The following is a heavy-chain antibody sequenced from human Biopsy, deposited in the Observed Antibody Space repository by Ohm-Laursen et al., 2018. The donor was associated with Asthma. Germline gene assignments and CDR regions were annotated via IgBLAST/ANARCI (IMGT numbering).Heavy chain of an antibody. Sequence: SLRLSCATSRFTYEMHWVRQAPGKGLEWVAVISYDGSSIYYADSVKGRFTISRDNSKNTLSLQMNSLTAEDTAVYYCAREGVAGTHIEDWGQGTLVTVSS. J-gene: IGHJ4*02. V-gene: IGHV3-30-3*01. CDR1: RFTYE. CDR2: ISYDGSSI. CDR3: AREGVAGTHIED. D-gene: IGHD6-19*01.